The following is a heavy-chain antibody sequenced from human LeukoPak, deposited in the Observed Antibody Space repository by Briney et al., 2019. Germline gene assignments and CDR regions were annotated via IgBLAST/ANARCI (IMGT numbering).Heavy chain of an antibody. CDR3: ASPGTLRSYYFDY. V-gene: IGHV3-7*01. J-gene: IGHJ4*02. CDR2: IKQDGSDK. CDR1: AFTFSDYW. D-gene: IGHD4-17*01. Sequence: GGSLRLSCAASAFTFSDYWMSWVRQAPGKGPEWVANIKQDGSDKYYVDSVKGRFTISRDNAKNSLYLQMNSLRAEDTAVYYCASPGTLRSYYFDYWGQGTLVTVSS.